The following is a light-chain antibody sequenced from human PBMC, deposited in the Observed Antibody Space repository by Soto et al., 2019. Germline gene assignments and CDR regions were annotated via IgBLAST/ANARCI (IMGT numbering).Light chain of an antibody. V-gene: IGLV1-47*01. Sequence: QSVLTQPPSASGTPGQRVSISCSASSPNIGSNYVYWYQQLPGTAPKLLIYRDSQRPSGVPDRFSGSKSGTSASLAISGLRSEDEADYYCAARDDSLSAYVFGTGTKVTVL. J-gene: IGLJ1*01. CDR2: RDS. CDR1: SPNIGSNY. CDR3: AARDDSLSAYV.